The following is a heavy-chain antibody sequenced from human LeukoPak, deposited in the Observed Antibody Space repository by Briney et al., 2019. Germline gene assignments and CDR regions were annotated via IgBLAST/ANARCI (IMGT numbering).Heavy chain of an antibody. D-gene: IGHD3-22*01. V-gene: IGHV3-7*01. J-gene: IGHJ4*02. CDR2: IKQDGSEK. Sequence: GGSLRLSCAASGITFSSYWMSWVRQAPGKGLEWVANIKQDGSEKYYVDSVKGRFTISRDNAKNSLYLQMNSLRAEDTAVYYCARRRYYDSTLKGYYFDYWGQGTLVTVSS. CDR3: ARRRYYDSTLKGYYFDY. CDR1: GITFSSYW.